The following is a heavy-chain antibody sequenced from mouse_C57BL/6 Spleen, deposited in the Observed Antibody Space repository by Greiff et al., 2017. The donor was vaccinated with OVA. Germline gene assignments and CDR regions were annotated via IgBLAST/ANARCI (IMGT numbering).Heavy chain of an antibody. J-gene: IGHJ1*03. CDR2: INPSTGGT. V-gene: IGHV1-42*01. Sequence: EVQLQESGPELVKPGASVKISCKASGYSFTGYYMNWVKQSPEKSLEWIGEINPSTGGTTYNQKFKAKATLTVDKSSSTAYMQLKSLTSEDSAVYYCARAVVYYGSSYWYFDVWGTGTTVTVSS. CDR3: ARAVVYYGSSYWYFDV. CDR1: GYSFTGYY. D-gene: IGHD1-1*01.